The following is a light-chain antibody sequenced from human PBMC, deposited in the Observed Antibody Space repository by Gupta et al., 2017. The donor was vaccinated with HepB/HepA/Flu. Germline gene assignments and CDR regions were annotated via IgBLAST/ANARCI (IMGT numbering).Light chain of an antibody. CDR1: QSVSKNY. V-gene: IGKV3-20*01. CDR2: DAS. CDR3: QQGGKPPIT. Sequence: LTQSPRTLSLSPGERATLSCRASQSVSKNYLAWYKQKPGQTPRLLISDASSRATGIPDRFSGSGSGTDFSLTSSRLEPEAFAVYYNQQGGKPPITFGGGTKVEIK. J-gene: IGKJ4*01.